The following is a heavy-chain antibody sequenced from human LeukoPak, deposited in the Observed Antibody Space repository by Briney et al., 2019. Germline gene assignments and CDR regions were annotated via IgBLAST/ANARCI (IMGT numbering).Heavy chain of an antibody. D-gene: IGHD6-13*01. CDR2: ISITGST. V-gene: IGHV4-61*09. J-gene: IGHJ4*02. Sequence: SETLSLTCTVSGGSINSGSYNWTWIRQPAGKGLEWIGHISITGSTNYNPSLKSRVTVSLDTSKNQFSLRLSSVTAADTAVYYCARERGVAAAGDFDYWGQGTLVTVSS. CDR1: GGSINSGSYN. CDR3: ARERGVAAAGDFDY.